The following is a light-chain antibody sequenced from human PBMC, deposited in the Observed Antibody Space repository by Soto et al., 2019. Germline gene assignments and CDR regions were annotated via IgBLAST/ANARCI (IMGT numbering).Light chain of an antibody. CDR3: MQPLQTPWT. CDR1: QSLLHNNGYNY. CDR2: LGS. J-gene: IGKJ1*01. Sequence: DLVMTQSPLSLPVTPGEPASSSCRSSQSLLHNNGYNYLDWYLQKPGQSPQLLIYLGSNRASGVPDRFSGSGSGTDFTLKISRVEAEDVGVYYCMQPLQTPWTFGQGTKVEIK. V-gene: IGKV2-28*01.